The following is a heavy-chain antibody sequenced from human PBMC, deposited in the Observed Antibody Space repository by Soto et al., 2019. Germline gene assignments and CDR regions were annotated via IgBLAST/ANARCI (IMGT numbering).Heavy chain of an antibody. CDR3: ARDPLPHYCSSTSCYVGYFDY. V-gene: IGHV1-18*01. J-gene: IGHJ4*02. CDR2: ISAYNGNT. Sequence: QVQLVQSGAEVKKPGASVKVSCKASGYTFTSYGISWVRQAPGQGLEWMGWISAYNGNTNYAQKLQGRATMTTDTSTSKAYMELRSLRSDDTAVYYCARDPLPHYCSSTSCYVGYFDYWGQGTLVTVSS. CDR1: GYTFTSYG. D-gene: IGHD2-2*01.